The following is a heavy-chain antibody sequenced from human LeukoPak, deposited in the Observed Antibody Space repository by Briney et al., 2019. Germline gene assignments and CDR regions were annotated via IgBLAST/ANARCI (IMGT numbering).Heavy chain of an antibody. CDR2: ITRSSRYV. V-gene: IGHV3-21*01. Sequence: GGSLRLSCAASGFTFSSYNMNWVRQAPGQRLEWISSITRSSRYVFYADSVRGRFTISRDNTKNSLYLQIDSLRAEDTAVYYCARDPYSGYYGTYYYYYTDVWGKGTTVTVSS. J-gene: IGHJ6*03. CDR3: ARDPYSGYYGTYYYYYTDV. D-gene: IGHD3-22*01. CDR1: GFTFSSYN.